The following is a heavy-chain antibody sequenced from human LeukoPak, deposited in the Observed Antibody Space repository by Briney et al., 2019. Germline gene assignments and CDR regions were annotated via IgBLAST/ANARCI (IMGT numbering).Heavy chain of an antibody. CDR1: GGSISNYH. CDR2: IHYSGST. Sequence: SETLSLTCTVSGGSISNYHWSWIRQPPGKGLEWIGYIHYSGSTNYNPSLKNRVIISVDTSKNQFSLKLSSVTAADTAVYYCARTSSTSYFRFDPWGQGTQVTVSS. J-gene: IGHJ5*02. V-gene: IGHV4-59*12. CDR3: ARTSSTSYFRFDP. D-gene: IGHD2-2*01.